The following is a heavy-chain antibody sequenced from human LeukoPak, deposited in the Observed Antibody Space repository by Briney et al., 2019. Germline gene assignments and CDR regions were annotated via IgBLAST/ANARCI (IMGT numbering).Heavy chain of an antibody. V-gene: IGHV5-51*01. D-gene: IGHD1-7*01. J-gene: IGHJ4*02. Sequence: GESLKISCKGSGYSFTSHWIGRVRQMPGKGLEWMGIIYPGASDTRYSPSLQGQVTISADKSISTAYLQWSSLKASDTAMYYCAVTHNWNYYYWGQGTLVTVSS. CDR3: AVTHNWNYYY. CDR2: IYPGASDT. CDR1: GYSFTSHW.